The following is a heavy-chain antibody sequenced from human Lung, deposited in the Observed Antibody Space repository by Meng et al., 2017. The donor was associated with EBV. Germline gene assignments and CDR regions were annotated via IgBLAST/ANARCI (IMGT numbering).Heavy chain of an antibody. CDR1: GYTFTTYG. V-gene: IGHV7-4-1*02. D-gene: IGHD6-25*01. CDR3: ARDSEAADY. CDR2: INPNTGKP. Sequence: QVQLVQSGSELKKPGASVRISCKASGYTFTTYGMNWVRQAPGQGLEWMGWINPNTGKPTYAQGLTGRFVFSLDTSVSTAYLQISSLKAEDTAVYYCARDSEAADYWGQGTLVTVSS. J-gene: IGHJ4*02.